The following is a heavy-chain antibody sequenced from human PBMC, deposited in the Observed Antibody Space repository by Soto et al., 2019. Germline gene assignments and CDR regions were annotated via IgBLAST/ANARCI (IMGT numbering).Heavy chain of an antibody. CDR2: ISGSGGST. Sequence: EVPLLESGGGLVQPGGSLRLSCAASGFTFSSYAMSWVRQAPGKGQEWVSAISGSGGSTYYADSVKGRFTISRDNSKNTLYLQMNSLRAEDTAVYYCARIDYGPDAFDIWGQGTMVTVSS. J-gene: IGHJ3*02. CDR3: ARIDYGPDAFDI. CDR1: GFTFSSYA. V-gene: IGHV3-23*01. D-gene: IGHD4-17*01.